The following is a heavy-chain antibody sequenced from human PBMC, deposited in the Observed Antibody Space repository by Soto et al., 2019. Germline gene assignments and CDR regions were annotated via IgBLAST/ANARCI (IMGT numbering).Heavy chain of an antibody. CDR3: ARTLFYFDISGHGPFAP. V-gene: IGHV1-69*01. CDR1: AVTFRSYG. CDR2: TIPIFATT. Sequence: RLVQSGPEVKKPGSSVKVSCKISAVTFRSYGSNWVRQVPGHGLEWMGATIPIFATTNYAQKFQDRVTITAAASTGRSYLELRSLTSDDSAMYYCARTLFYFDISGHGPFAPWGKGTLVTVSA. J-gene: IGHJ5*02. D-gene: IGHD3-22*01.